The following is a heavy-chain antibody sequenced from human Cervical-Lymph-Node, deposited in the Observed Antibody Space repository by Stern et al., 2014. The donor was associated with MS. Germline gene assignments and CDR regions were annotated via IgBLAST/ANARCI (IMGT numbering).Heavy chain of an antibody. J-gene: IGHJ4*02. CDR1: ADSISTFY. CDR2: VSYSGST. Sequence: QVQLVQSGPGLVKPSETLSLTCTVSADSISTFYWSWIRQPPGKGLEWIGYVSYSGSTNYNPSLKSRVTISVDTSTNHFSLTLSSVTAADTALYYCARDRFWRGYRIFDYWGQGTLVTVSS. D-gene: IGHD3-3*01. CDR3: ARDRFWRGYRIFDY. V-gene: IGHV4-59*01.